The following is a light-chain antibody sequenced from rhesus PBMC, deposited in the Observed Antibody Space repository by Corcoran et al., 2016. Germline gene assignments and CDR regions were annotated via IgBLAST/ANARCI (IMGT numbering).Light chain of an antibody. CDR1: ENVNNF. J-gene: IGKJ4*01. V-gene: IGKV1-74*01. CDR2: KAS. Sequence: DIQMTQSPSSLSASVGDRVTITCRASENVNNFLNWYQQKQGKAPKLLIYKASSLPGGVPSRFSGNGSGTDYTFTISGLQPADVATYYCRHGSGTPLTFGGGTKVELK. CDR3: RHGSGTPLT.